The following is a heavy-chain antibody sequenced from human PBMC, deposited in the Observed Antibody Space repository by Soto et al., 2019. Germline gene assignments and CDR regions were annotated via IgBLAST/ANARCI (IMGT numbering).Heavy chain of an antibody. CDR1: GFTLQNYA. CDR2: LIGGHYGT. Sequence: GGSLRLSCTASGFTLQNYAMAWVRQAPGKGLEWVSTLIGGHYGTAYVYSVKGRFTVSRDNSKNCLYLQMNSLGVEDTAMYFCAKGKSTGDIDWFDPWGQGSLVTVSS. CDR3: AKGKSTGDIDWFDP. D-gene: IGHD3-10*01. V-gene: IGHV3-23*01. J-gene: IGHJ5*02.